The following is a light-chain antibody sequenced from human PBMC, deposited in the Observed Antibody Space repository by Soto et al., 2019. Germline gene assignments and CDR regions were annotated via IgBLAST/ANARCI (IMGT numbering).Light chain of an antibody. CDR1: QRVGPNY. J-gene: IGKJ3*01. CDR3: PQYGSAPFT. V-gene: IGKV3-20*01. Sequence: EIVLTQSPGTLSLSPGERATLSCRASQRVGPNYLAWYQQKPGQGPRLLIYSTSNRATGIPDRFSGSGSGTAFTLTIGRLEPEDLAVYYCPQYGSAPFTFGPGTKVDV. CDR2: STS.